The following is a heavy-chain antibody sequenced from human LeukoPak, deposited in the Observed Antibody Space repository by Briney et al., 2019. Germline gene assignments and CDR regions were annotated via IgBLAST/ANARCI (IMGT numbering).Heavy chain of an antibody. CDR1: GGSISSYY. CDR3: ASEYDTPS. CDR2: IYYSGST. D-gene: IGHD3-22*01. Sequence: PSETLSLTCTVSGGSISSYYWNWIRQPPGKGLEWIGSIYYSGSTYYNPSLKSRVTISVDTSKNQFSLKLSSVTAADTAVYYCASEYDTPSWGQGTLVTVSS. J-gene: IGHJ5*02. V-gene: IGHV4-39*07.